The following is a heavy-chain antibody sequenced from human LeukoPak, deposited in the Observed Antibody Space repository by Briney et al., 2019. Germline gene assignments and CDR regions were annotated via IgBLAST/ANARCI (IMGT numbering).Heavy chain of an antibody. D-gene: IGHD3-3*01. CDR3: ARESITIFGVVIIEYYYYYMDV. Sequence: PSQTLSLTCTVSGGSISSGSYYWSWIRQPAGKGLEWIGRIYTSGSTNYNPSLKSRVTISVDTSKNQFSLKLSSVTAADTAVYYCARESITIFGVVIIEYYYYYMDVWGKGTTVTVSS. CDR1: GGSISSGSYY. V-gene: IGHV4-61*02. CDR2: IYTSGST. J-gene: IGHJ6*03.